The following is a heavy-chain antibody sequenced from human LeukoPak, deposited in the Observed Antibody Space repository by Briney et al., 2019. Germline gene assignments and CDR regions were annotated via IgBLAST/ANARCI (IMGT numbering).Heavy chain of an antibody. CDR1: GFTFSSYS. Sequence: GGSLRPSCAASGFTFSSYSMNWVRQAPGKGLEWVSSVSSSSSYIYYADSVKGRFTISRDNAKNSLYLQMNSLRAEDTAVYYCARGGSWYYDSSPGWAFDIWGQGTMVTVSS. CDR2: VSSSSSYI. D-gene: IGHD3-22*01. CDR3: ARGGSWYYDSSPGWAFDI. V-gene: IGHV3-21*01. J-gene: IGHJ3*02.